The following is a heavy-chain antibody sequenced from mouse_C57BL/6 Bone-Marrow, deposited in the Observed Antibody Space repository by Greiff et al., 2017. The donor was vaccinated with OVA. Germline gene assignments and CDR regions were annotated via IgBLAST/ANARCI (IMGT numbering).Heavy chain of an antibody. Sequence: EVQLQQSGPVLVEPGASVKMSCKASGYTFTDYYMNWVKQSHGKSLEWIGVINPYNGGTSYNQKFKGKATLTVDKSSSTAYMELNSLTSEDSAVYYCAREGTVVAPFAYWGQGTLVTVSA. V-gene: IGHV1-19*01. CDR3: AREGTVVAPFAY. D-gene: IGHD1-1*01. CDR1: GYTFTDYY. CDR2: INPYNGGT. J-gene: IGHJ3*01.